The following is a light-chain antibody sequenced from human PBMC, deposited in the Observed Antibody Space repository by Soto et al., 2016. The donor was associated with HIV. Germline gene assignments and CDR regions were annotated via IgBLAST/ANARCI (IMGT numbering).Light chain of an antibody. CDR1: QRISNY. CDR2: DAS. J-gene: IGKJ4*01. Sequence: DIQMTQSPSSLSTSVGDRVTITCRASQRISNYLAWYQQKPGKVPKVLIYDASTLQSGVPTRFSGSGSGTDFTLTISSLQPEDVATYYCQNYDSAPLTFGGGTMVEIK. V-gene: IGKV1-27*01. CDR3: QNYDSAPLT.